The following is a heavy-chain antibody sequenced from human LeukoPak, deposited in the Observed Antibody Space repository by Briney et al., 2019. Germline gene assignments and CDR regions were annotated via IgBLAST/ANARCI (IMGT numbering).Heavy chain of an antibody. CDR1: GGSISSYY. Sequence: SETLSLTCTVSGGSISSYYWSWIRQPPGKGLEWIGYIYTSGSTNYNPSLKSRVTMSVDTSKNQFSLKLSSVTAADTAVYYCARASGQFDPWGQGTLVTVSS. CDR3: ARASGQFDP. CDR2: IYTSGST. D-gene: IGHD3-10*01. V-gene: IGHV4-4*08. J-gene: IGHJ5*02.